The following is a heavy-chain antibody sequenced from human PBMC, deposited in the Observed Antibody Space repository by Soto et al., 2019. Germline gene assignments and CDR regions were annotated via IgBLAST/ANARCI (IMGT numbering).Heavy chain of an antibody. CDR3: ARITNYDILTGSTETHFDY. D-gene: IGHD3-9*01. CDR1: GYTFTSYG. CDR2: ISAYNGNT. J-gene: IGHJ4*02. Sequence: ASVKVSCKASGYTFTSYGISWVRQAPGQGLEWMGWISAYNGNTNYAQKLQGRVTMTTDTSTSTAYMGLRGLRSDDTAVYYCARITNYDILTGSTETHFDYWGQGTLVTVSS. V-gene: IGHV1-18*01.